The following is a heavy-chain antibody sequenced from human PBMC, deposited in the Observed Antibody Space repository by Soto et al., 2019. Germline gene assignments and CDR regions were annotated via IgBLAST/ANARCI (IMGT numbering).Heavy chain of an antibody. Sequence: QVQLQESGPGLVKPSETLSLTCTVSGGSISSYYWSWIRQPPGKGLEWIGDIKYSGSTNYNPSRTSRSPRAVNRSKHQFSRMLSSVTATHGAGCECAIDLRGGSLVIWWQASMVTVSS. CDR2: IKYSGST. J-gene: IGHJ3*02. D-gene: IGHD3-10*01. CDR1: GGSISSYY. CDR3: AIDLRGGSLVI. V-gene: IGHV4-59*12.